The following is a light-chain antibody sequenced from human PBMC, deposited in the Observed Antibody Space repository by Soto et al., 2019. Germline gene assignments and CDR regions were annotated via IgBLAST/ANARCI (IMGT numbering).Light chain of an antibody. Sequence: QSALTQPASVSGSPGQSITISCTGTSSDVGSYNYVSLYQQHPGKAPKLMIYEVSNRPSGVSDRFSGSKSGNTASLTISVLQAEDEADYYCSSYTSTATRVFGGGTKLTVL. CDR2: EVS. CDR3: SSYTSTATRV. J-gene: IGLJ3*02. V-gene: IGLV2-14*01. CDR1: SSDVGSYNY.